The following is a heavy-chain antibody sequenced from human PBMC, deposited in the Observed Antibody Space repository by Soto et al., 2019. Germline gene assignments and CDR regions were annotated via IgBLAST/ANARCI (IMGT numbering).Heavy chain of an antibody. V-gene: IGHV1-18*01. Sequence: QVQLVQSGAEVKKPGASVKVSCKASGYTFTSYGISWVRQAPGQGLEWMGWISAYNGNTNYAQKLQGRVTMTTDTSTSTAYKELRSLRSEDTAVYYCAREYGDSGFYYYGMDVWGQGTTFTVSS. CDR3: AREYGDSGFYYYGMDV. D-gene: IGHD4-17*01. J-gene: IGHJ6*02. CDR1: GYTFTSYG. CDR2: ISAYNGNT.